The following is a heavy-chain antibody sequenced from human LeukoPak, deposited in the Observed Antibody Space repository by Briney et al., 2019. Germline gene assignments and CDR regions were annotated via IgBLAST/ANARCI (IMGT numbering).Heavy chain of an antibody. Sequence: GGSLRLSCAASGFNFSSYAMSWVRQAPGKGLEWVSAISGSAGNIYYADSVKGRFTISRDNSKNTLYLQMNSLRAEDTAVYYCATDRGYSGYGTFDYWGQGTLVSVSS. CDR1: GFNFSSYA. D-gene: IGHD5-12*01. CDR3: ATDRGYSGYGTFDY. CDR2: ISGSAGNI. V-gene: IGHV3-23*01. J-gene: IGHJ4*02.